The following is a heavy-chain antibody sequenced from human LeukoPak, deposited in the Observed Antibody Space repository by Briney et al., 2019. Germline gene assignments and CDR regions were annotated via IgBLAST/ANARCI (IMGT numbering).Heavy chain of an antibody. D-gene: IGHD6-19*01. CDR1: GFTFSSYG. CDR3: AKETPIAVAGT. CDR2: ISYDGSNK. V-gene: IGHV3-30*18. J-gene: IGHJ5*02. Sequence: GGSLRLSCAASGFTFSSYGMHWVRQAPGKGLEWVAFISYDGSNKYYADSVRGRFTISGDNSKNTLYLQMNSLRAEDTAVYYCAKETPIAVAGTWGQGTLVTVSS.